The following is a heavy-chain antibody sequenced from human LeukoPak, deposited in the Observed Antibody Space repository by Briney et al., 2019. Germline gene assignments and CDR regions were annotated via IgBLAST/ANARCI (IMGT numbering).Heavy chain of an antibody. D-gene: IGHD1-26*01. CDR2: IYYSGNT. Sequence: YYWSWVRQPPGKGLDWIGYIYYSGNTNYNPSLKSRVTISVDTSKNQFSLKLSSVTAADTAVYYCARHSRGVGATRSYYFDYWGQGTLVTVSS. J-gene: IGHJ4*02. CDR3: ARHSRGVGATRSYYFDY. CDR1: YY. V-gene: IGHV4-59*08.